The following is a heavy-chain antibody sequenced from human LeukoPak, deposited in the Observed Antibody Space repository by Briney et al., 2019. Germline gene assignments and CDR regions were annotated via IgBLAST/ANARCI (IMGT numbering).Heavy chain of an antibody. CDR2: IKEDGSEK. D-gene: IGHD3-22*01. V-gene: IGHV3-7*01. CDR1: GFIFSSYW. J-gene: IGHJ4*02. Sequence: GGSLRLSCAASGFIFSSYWMTWVRQVPGRGLEWVANIKEDGSEKTYVDSVKGRFTISRDNAENSLYLQMNSLRAEDTAVYYCARDYYDSRGYLVPLGYWGQGALVTVSS. CDR3: ARDYYDSRGYLVPLGY.